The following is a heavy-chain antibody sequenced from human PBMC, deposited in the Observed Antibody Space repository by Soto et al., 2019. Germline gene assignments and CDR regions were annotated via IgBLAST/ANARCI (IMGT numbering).Heavy chain of an antibody. V-gene: IGHV3-30*18. CDR3: AKARGANNWANYYGLDV. CDR1: GFIFAKYG. D-gene: IGHD1-1*01. J-gene: IGHJ6*02. Sequence: GGSLRLSCAASGFIFAKYGMHWVRQAPGKGLEWVALITYEGSNKYYADAVKGRFTTSTDNVENMVSLQLDGLRGEDTAVYYCAKARGANNWANYYGLDVWGQGTTVTV. CDR2: ITYEGSNK.